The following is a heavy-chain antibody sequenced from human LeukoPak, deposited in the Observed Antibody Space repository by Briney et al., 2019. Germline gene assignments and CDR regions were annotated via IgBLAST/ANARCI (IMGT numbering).Heavy chain of an antibody. CDR1: GGSFSGYY. V-gene: IGHV4-34*01. J-gene: IGHJ6*03. D-gene: IGHD1-26*01. CDR2: INHSGST. CDR3: ARVPIVGATGYFYYYMDV. Sequence: SETLSLTCAVYGGSFSGYYWSWIRQPPGKGLEWIGEINHSGSTNYNPSLKSRVTISVDTSKNQFSLKLSSVTAADTAVYYCARVPIVGATGYFYYYMDVWGKGSTVTISS.